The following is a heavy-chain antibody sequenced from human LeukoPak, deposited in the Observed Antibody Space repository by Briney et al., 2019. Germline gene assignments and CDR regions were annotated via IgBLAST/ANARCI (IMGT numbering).Heavy chain of an antibody. CDR3: ARGSTRDSSGWYGPGKWFDP. D-gene: IGHD6-19*01. CDR2: IIPIFGTA. Sequence: SVKVSCKASGGTFSSYAISWVRQAPGQGLEWMGGIIPIFGTANYAQNFQGRVTMTRDTSISTAFLELSSLRSDDTAVYYCARGSTRDSSGWYGPGKWFDPWGQGTLVTVSS. V-gene: IGHV1-69*05. CDR1: GGTFSSYA. J-gene: IGHJ5*02.